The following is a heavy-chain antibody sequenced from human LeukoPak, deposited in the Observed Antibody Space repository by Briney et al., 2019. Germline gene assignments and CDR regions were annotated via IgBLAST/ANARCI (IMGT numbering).Heavy chain of an antibody. J-gene: IGHJ6*04. CDR3: VIAGGDV. D-gene: IGHD2-21*01. V-gene: IGHV3-30*02. Sequence: QPGGSLRLSCAASGFTFSSYGMHWVHQAPGKGLEWVAFIRYDGSNKYYADSVKGRFTISRDNSKNTLYLQMNSLRAEDTAVYYPVIAGGDVWGKGTTVTVSS. CDR2: IRYDGSNK. CDR1: GFTFSSYG.